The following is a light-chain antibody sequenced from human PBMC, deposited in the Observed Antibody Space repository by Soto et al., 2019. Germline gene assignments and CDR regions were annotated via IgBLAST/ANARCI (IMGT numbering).Light chain of an antibody. CDR2: GAS. CDR3: LQYGNSPET. Sequence: IVMTQAPATLSVSPGERATLSSSSSQTVSSSFLAWYQQRPGQAPRLLIYGASSRATGIPDRFSGSGSGTDFTLTISRLEPEDLAVYYCLQYGNSPETFGQGTKVDI. CDR1: QTVSSSF. V-gene: IGKV3-20*01. J-gene: IGKJ1*01.